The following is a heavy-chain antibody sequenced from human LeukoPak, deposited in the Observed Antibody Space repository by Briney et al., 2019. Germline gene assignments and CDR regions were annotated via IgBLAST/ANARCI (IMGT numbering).Heavy chain of an antibody. CDR1: GYTFTSYD. CDR2: MNPNSGNT. D-gene: IGHD3-10*01. CDR3: ARGPTDLWFGDGHYYYGMDV. Sequence: GASVKVSCKASGYTFTSYDINGVRQATGQGLEWMGWMNPNSGNTGYAQKFKGRVTMTRNTSISTAYMELSSLRSEDTAVYYCARGPTDLWFGDGHYYYGMDVWGQGTTVTVSS. V-gene: IGHV1-8*01. J-gene: IGHJ6*02.